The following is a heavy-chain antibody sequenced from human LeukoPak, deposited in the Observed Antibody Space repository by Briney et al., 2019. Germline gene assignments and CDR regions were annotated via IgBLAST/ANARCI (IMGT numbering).Heavy chain of an antibody. J-gene: IGHJ5*02. D-gene: IGHD4-11*01. CDR2: IYHSGST. Sequence: SETLSLTCTVSGGSISSYYWSWIRQPPGKGLEWIGYIYHSGSTYYNPSLKSRVTISVDRSKNQFSLKLSSVTAADTAVYYCARDKGLRQSTVTTDWFDPWGQGTLVTVSS. V-gene: IGHV4-59*12. CDR1: GGSISSYY. CDR3: ARDKGLRQSTVTTDWFDP.